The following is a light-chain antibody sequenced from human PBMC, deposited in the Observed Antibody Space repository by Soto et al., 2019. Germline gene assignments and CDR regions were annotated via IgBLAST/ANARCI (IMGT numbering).Light chain of an antibody. V-gene: IGKV3-11*01. CDR2: DAS. Sequence: EIVLTQSPATLSLSPGERATLSXRASQSVSSYLAWYQQKPGQAPRLLIYDASNRATGIPARFSGSGSGTDFTLTISSLEPEDFAVYYCQHRSNWPLTFGGGTKVDIK. CDR1: QSVSSY. CDR3: QHRSNWPLT. J-gene: IGKJ4*01.